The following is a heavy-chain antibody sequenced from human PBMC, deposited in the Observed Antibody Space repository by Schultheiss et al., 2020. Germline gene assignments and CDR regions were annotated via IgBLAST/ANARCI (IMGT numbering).Heavy chain of an antibody. CDR1: GFSLSTSGMC. D-gene: IGHD6-13*01. CDR3: AHKRGGIAAPGVFDP. Sequence: SGPTLVKPTQTLTLTCTFSGFSLSTSGMCVSWIRQPPGKALEWLALIDWVDDKRYSPSLKSRLTITKDTSKNQVVLTMTNMDPVDTATYYCAHKRGGIAAPGVFDPWGQGTLVTVAS. V-gene: IGHV2-5*08. J-gene: IGHJ5*02. CDR2: IDWVDDK.